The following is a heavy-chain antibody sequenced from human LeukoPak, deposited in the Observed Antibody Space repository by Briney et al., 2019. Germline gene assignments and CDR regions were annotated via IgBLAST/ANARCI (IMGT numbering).Heavy chain of an antibody. CDR1: GFTLSDYY. CDR3: ASWVVPAAIDY. D-gene: IGHD2-2*01. Sequence: GGSLRLSCAASGFTLSDYYMSWIRQAPGKGLEWVSYISSSGSTIYYADSVKGRFTISRDNAKNSLYLQMNSLRAEDTAVYYCASWVVPAAIDYWGQGTLVTVSS. J-gene: IGHJ4*02. V-gene: IGHV3-11*01. CDR2: ISSSGSTI.